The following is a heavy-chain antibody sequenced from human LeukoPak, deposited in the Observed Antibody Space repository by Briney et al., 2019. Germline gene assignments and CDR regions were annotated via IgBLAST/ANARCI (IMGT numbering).Heavy chain of an antibody. Sequence: SQTLSLTCAISGGSVSSNSAAWNWIRQSPSRGLEWLGRTYHRSRWYNEYAVSVRGRITISPDTSKNQCSLQLKSVTPEDTAVYYCARIVGGSQDFWGQGTLVTVSS. CDR2: TYHRSRWYN. D-gene: IGHD3-16*02. J-gene: IGHJ4*02. V-gene: IGHV6-1*01. CDR1: GGSVSSNSAA. CDR3: ARIVGGSQDF.